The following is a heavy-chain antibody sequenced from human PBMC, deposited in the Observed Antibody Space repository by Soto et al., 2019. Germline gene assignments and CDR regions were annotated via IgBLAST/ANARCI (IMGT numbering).Heavy chain of an antibody. CDR1: WVRVSSNIAA. CDR3: ASMGKHRNYYYYGMDV. J-gene: IGHJ6*02. Sequence: PSQALSGTCAISWVRVSSNIAACNCNRQSPSRGLEWLGRTYYRSKWYNDYAVSVKSRITINPDTSKNQFSLQLNSVTPEDTAVYYCASMGKHRNYYYYGMDVWGQGTTVTVSS. V-gene: IGHV6-1*01. D-gene: IGHD7-27*01. CDR2: TYYRSKWYN.